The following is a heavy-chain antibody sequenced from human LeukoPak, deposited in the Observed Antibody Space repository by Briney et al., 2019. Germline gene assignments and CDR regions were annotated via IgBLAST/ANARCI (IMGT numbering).Heavy chain of an antibody. Sequence: SETLSLTCAVYGGSFSGYYWSWIRQPPGKGLEWIGEINHSGSTNYNPSLKSRVTISVDTSKNQFSLKLSSVTAADTAVYYCARAIAGVIDYWGQGTLVTVSS. CDR3: ARAIAGVIDY. CDR1: GGSFSGYY. D-gene: IGHD7-27*01. V-gene: IGHV4-34*01. CDR2: INHSGST. J-gene: IGHJ4*02.